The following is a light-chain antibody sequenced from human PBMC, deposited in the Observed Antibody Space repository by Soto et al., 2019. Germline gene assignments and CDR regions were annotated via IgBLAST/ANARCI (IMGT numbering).Light chain of an antibody. J-gene: IGKJ5*01. CDR3: QHYSSSPPAIT. Sequence: EIVFTQSPCTLSLSPGERATLSCRASQSVTSGYLAWYQQQPNQAPRLLIYGASYRATGIPDRFSGGGSGTDFTLTISRLEPEDFAVYYCQHYSSSPPAITFGQGTRLEIK. CDR1: QSVTSGY. CDR2: GAS. V-gene: IGKV3-20*01.